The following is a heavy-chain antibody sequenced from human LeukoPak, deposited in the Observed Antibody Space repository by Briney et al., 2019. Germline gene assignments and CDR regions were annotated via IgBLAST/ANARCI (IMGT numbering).Heavy chain of an antibody. CDR1: GYTFTGYY. Sequence: ASVKVSCKASGYTFTGYYMHWVRQAPGQGLEWMGWINPNSGGTNYAQKFQGRVTMTRDTSISTAYMELSRLRSDDTAVYYCAIGGEWEPPFYYYYYMDVWGKGTTVTVSS. CDR2: INPNSGGT. D-gene: IGHD1-26*01. J-gene: IGHJ6*03. V-gene: IGHV1-2*02. CDR3: AIGGEWEPPFYYYYYMDV.